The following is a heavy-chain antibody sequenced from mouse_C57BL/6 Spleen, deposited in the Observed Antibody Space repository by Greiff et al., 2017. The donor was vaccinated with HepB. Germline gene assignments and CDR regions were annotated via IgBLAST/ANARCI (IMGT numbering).Heavy chain of an antibody. CDR1: GFTFSDYG. D-gene: IGHD1-1*01. CDR2: ISSGSSTI. J-gene: IGHJ1*03. V-gene: IGHV5-17*01. Sequence: EVKVVESGGGLVKPGGSLKLSCAASGFTFSDYGKHWVRQAPEKGLEWVAYISSGSSTIYYADTVKGRFTISRDNAKNTLFLQMTSLRSEDTAMYYCARDYGSSYSYWYFDVWGTGTTVTVSS. CDR3: ARDYGSSYSYWYFDV.